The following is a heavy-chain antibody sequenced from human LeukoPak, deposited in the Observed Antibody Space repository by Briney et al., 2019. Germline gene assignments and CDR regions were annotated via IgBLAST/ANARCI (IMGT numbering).Heavy chain of an antibody. J-gene: IGHJ5*02. CDR1: GGSTTTTNYY. Sequence: SETLSLTCTVSGGSTTTTNYYWAWIRHPPGKGLEWIASVHYSGTPYYNPSLKSRVTMSVDTSKNQFSLKLSFVTAADTAVYYCARLGSQLLFDPWGQGTLVTVSS. CDR2: VHYSGTP. V-gene: IGHV4-39*01. D-gene: IGHD2-2*01. CDR3: ARLGSQLLFDP.